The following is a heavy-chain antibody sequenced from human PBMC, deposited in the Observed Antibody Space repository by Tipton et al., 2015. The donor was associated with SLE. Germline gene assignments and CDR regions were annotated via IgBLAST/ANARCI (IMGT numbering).Heavy chain of an antibody. J-gene: IGHJ4*02. CDR3: GKYDYDATGVQAIHY. V-gene: IGHV4-61*05. D-gene: IGHD3-22*01. CDR1: GGSISSTNYY. Sequence: TLSLTCSVSGGSISSTNYYWGWIRQPPGKGLEWIGYIYSSVTTNYNPSLQSRVTISADTSNNQFSLKLSSVTAADTAVYYCGKYDYDATGVQAIHYWGQGTLVTVSS. CDR2: IYSSVTT.